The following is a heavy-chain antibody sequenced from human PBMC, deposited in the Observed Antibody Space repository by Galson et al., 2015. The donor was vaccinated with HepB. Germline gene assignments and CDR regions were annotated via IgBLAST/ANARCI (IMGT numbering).Heavy chain of an antibody. CDR2: INSDGSST. CDR3: ARFEFRGVSYYGMDV. D-gene: IGHD3-10*01. CDR1: GFTFSSYW. V-gene: IGHV3-74*01. J-gene: IGHJ6*02. Sequence: SLRLSCAASGFTFSSYWMHWVRQAPGKGLVWVSRINSDGSSTSYADSVKGRFTISRDNAKNTLYLQMNSLRAEDTAVYYCARFEFRGVSYYGMDVWGQGTTVTVSS.